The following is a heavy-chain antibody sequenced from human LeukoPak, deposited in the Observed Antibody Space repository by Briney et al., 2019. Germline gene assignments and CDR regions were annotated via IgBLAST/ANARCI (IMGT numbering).Heavy chain of an antibody. Sequence: GGSLRLSCAASGFTFSSYAMSWVRQAPGKGLECVSAISGSGGSTYYADSVKGRFTISRDNSKNTLYLQMNSLRAEDTAVYYCAKRAVAGYYYYGMDVWGQGTTVTVSS. D-gene: IGHD6-19*01. CDR2: ISGSGGST. J-gene: IGHJ6*02. CDR3: AKRAVAGYYYYGMDV. V-gene: IGHV3-23*01. CDR1: GFTFSSYA.